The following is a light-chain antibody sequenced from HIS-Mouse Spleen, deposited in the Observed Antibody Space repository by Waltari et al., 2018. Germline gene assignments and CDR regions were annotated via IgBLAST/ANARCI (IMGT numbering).Light chain of an antibody. CDR2: RNN. V-gene: IGLV1-47*01. CDR1: SSNLGSNY. CDR3: AAWDDSLSGPV. J-gene: IGLJ3*02. Sequence: QSVLTQPPSASGTPGQRVTISCSGSSSNLGSNYVYWYQQLPGTAPKLLIYRNNQRPSGVPDRFSGSKSATSASLAISGLRSEDEADYYCAAWDDSLSGPVFGGGTKLTVL.